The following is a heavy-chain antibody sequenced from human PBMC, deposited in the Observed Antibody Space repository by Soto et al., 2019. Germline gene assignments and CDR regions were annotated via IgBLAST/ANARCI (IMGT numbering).Heavy chain of an antibody. J-gene: IGHJ6*02. Sequence: QVQLVESGGGVVRPGRSLRLSCAASGFAFNRFGVHWVRQAPGKGLEWVAVIWYDESNKFYADSVKGRFSISRDNSKNTLYLQMNSLRAEDTAVYYCVRDDGVAAAGPYYYYAMHVWGQGTTVIVSS. D-gene: IGHD6-13*01. CDR2: IWYDESNK. V-gene: IGHV3-33*01. CDR1: GFAFNRFG. CDR3: VRDDGVAAAGPYYYYAMHV.